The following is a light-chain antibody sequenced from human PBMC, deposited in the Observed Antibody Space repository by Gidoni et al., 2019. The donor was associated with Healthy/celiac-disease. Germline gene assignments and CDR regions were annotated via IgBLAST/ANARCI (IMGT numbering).Light chain of an antibody. CDR3: QQSYSTLLT. Sequence: DIEKTQSPSSLSASVGDRVTITCRASQSISSYLYWYQQKPGKAPKLLIYTASSLQSGVPSRFSGSGSGTDFTLTIGSLQPEDFATYYCQQSYSTLLTFGGRTKVGVK. V-gene: IGKV1-39*01. J-gene: IGKJ4*01. CDR2: TAS. CDR1: QSISSY.